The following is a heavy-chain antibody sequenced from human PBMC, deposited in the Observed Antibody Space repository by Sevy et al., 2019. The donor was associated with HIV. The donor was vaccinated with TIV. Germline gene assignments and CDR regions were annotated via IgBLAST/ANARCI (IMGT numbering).Heavy chain of an antibody. D-gene: IGHD3-16*02. V-gene: IGHV3-30*18. CDR1: GFTFSSYG. Sequence: GGSLRLSCAASGFTFSSYGMHWVRQAPGKGLEWVAVISYDGSNKYYADSVKGRFTISRDNSKNTLYLQMNSLRAEDTAVYYCAKDRDDYVWGSYRTDYWGQGTLVTVPS. CDR2: ISYDGSNK. J-gene: IGHJ4*02. CDR3: AKDRDDYVWGSYRTDY.